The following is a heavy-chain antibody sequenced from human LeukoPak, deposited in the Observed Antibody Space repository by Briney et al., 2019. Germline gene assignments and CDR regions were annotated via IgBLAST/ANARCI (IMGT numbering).Heavy chain of an antibody. Sequence: SVKVSCKASGYTFSSYYMHWVRQAPGQGLEWMGRIIPILGIANYAQKFQGRVTITADKSTSTAYMELSSLRSEDTAVYYCARDYDILTGSDIWGQGTMVTVSS. D-gene: IGHD3-9*01. CDR1: GYTFSSYY. V-gene: IGHV1-69*04. CDR3: ARDYDILTGSDI. J-gene: IGHJ3*02. CDR2: IIPILGIA.